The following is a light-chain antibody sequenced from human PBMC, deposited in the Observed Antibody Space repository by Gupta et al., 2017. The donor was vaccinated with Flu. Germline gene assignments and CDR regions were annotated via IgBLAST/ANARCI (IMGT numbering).Light chain of an antibody. Sequence: DIQMTQSPSSLSASVGDRVTITCRASQSIGGYLNWYQQRPGKPPKLLIHAASSLHSGVPSRFSGSGSGTDFALSISSLQLEDFATYYCQQSYTTPKTFGQGTKLEIK. CDR1: QSIGGY. CDR3: QQSYTTPKT. V-gene: IGKV1-39*01. J-gene: IGKJ2*01. CDR2: AAS.